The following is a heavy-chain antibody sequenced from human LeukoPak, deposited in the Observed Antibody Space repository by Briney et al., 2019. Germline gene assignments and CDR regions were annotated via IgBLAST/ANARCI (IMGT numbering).Heavy chain of an antibody. V-gene: IGHV4-59*01. CDR3: ARSACGYSGHATMCSYFDY. CDR2: VYYNGNT. D-gene: IGHD5-12*01. J-gene: IGHJ4*02. Sequence: SETLSLTCTVSGGSIDTYYWTWIRQPPGKGLEWIGFVYYNGNTNYNPSLKSRVTISVDTSKNQFSLKLSSVTAADTAVYYCARSACGYSGHATMCSYFDYWSQGTLVTVSS. CDR1: GGSIDTYY.